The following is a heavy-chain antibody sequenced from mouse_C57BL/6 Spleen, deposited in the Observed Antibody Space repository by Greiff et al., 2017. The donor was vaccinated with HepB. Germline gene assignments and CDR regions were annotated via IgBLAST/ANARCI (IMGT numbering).Heavy chain of an antibody. D-gene: IGHD2-14*01. Sequence: QVQLQQPGAELVRPGPSVKLSCKASGYTFTSYWMHWVKQRPGQGLEWIGVIDPSDSYTNYNQKFKGKATLTVDTSSSTAYMQLSSLTSEDSAVYYCARILEGYYFDYWGQGTTLTVSS. V-gene: IGHV1-59*01. J-gene: IGHJ2*01. CDR3: ARILEGYYFDY. CDR2: IDPSDSYT. CDR1: GYTFTSYW.